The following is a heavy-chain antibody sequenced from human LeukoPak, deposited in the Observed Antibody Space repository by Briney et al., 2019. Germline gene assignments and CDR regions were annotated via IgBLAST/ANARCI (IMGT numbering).Heavy chain of an antibody. J-gene: IGHJ1*01. CDR2: MNPNSGNT. CDR3: ARGRPSMHSSSWPVAEYFQH. D-gene: IGHD6-13*01. CDR1: GYTLTCYD. V-gene: IGHV1-8*01. Sequence: ASVKVSCKASGYTLTCYDINWGRQATGQGLEWMGWMNPNSGNTGYAQKFQGRVTMTRNTSISTAYMELSSLSTEDTAVYYCARGRPSMHSSSWPVAEYFQHWGQGTLVTVSS.